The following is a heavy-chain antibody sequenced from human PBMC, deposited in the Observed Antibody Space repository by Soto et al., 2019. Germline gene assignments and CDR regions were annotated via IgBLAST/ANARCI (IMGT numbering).Heavy chain of an antibody. CDR1: GFTFSSYG. CDR3: ARDFPADDFWSGYYRNYYYGMDV. V-gene: IGHV3-33*01. Sequence: SLRLSCAASGFTFSSYGMHWVRQAPGKGLEWVAVIWYDGSNKYYADSVKGRFTISRDNSKNTLYLQMNSLRAEDTAVYYCARDFPADDFWSGYYRNYYYGMDVWGQGTTVTVSS. D-gene: IGHD3-3*01. J-gene: IGHJ6*02. CDR2: IWYDGSNK.